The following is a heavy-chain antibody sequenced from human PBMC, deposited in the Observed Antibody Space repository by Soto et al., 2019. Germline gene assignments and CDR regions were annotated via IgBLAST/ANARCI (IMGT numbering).Heavy chain of an antibody. CDR3: ARFYVDTAMVSPFDY. J-gene: IGHJ4*02. Sequence: ASVKVSCKASGYTFTSYGISWVRQAPGQGLEWMGWISAYNGNTNYVQKLQGRVTMTTDTSTSTAYMELRSLRSDDTAVYYCARFYVDTAMVSPFDYWGQGTLVTVSS. D-gene: IGHD5-18*01. CDR2: ISAYNGNT. V-gene: IGHV1-18*01. CDR1: GYTFTSYG.